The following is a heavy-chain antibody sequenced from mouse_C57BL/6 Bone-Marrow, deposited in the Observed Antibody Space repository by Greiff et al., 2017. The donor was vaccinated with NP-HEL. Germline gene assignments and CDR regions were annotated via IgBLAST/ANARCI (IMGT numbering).Heavy chain of an antibody. Sequence: QVQLKESGAELARPGASVKLSCKASGYTFTSYGISWVKQRTGQGLEWIGEIYPRSGNTYYNEKFKGKATLTADKSSSTAYMELRSLTSEDSAVYFCARLIYYYGSSYAWFAYWGQGTLVTVSA. CDR2: IYPRSGNT. V-gene: IGHV1-81*01. J-gene: IGHJ3*01. D-gene: IGHD1-1*01. CDR3: ARLIYYYGSSYAWFAY. CDR1: GYTFTSYG.